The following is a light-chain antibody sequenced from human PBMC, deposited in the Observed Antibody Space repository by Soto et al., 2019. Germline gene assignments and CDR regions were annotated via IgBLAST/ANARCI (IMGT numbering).Light chain of an antibody. J-gene: IGLJ1*01. CDR3: QAWDGSTAF. CDR2: DVT. Sequence: QSALTQPRSVSGSPGQSVTISCTGTISDVAGYNYVSWYQHHPGKAPKLLISDVTKRPSWVPDRFSGSKSGSTASLTISELQAEDEADYYCQAWDGSTAFFGTGTKLTVL. CDR1: ISDVAGYNY. V-gene: IGLV2-11*01.